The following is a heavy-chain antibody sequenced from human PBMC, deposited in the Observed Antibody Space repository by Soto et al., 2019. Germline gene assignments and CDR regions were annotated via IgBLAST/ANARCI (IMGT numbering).Heavy chain of an antibody. D-gene: IGHD4-17*01. Sequence: QVQLVESGGGLVKPGGSLRLSCAASGFTFSDYYMSWIRQAPGKGLEWVSYISSSGSTIYYADSVKGRFTISRDNSKNTLYLQMNSLRAEDTAVYYCATSEPLDYGGNPYYYYGMDVWGQGTTVTVSS. CDR2: ISSSGSTI. CDR1: GFTFSDYY. V-gene: IGHV3-11*04. CDR3: ATSEPLDYGGNPYYYYGMDV. J-gene: IGHJ6*02.